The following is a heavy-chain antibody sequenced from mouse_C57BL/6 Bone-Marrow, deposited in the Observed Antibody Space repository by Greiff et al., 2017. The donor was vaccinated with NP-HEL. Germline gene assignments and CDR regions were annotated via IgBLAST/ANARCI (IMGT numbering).Heavy chain of an antibody. D-gene: IGHD1-1*01. CDR2: IYPGSGNT. CDR3: ARRIYYGSTYFDY. CDR1: GYTFTDYY. V-gene: IGHV1-76*01. Sequence: VNVVESGAELVRPGASVKLSCKASGYTFTDYYINWVKQRPGQGLEWIARIYPGSGNTYYNEKFKGKATLTAEKSSSTAYMQLSSLTSEDSAVYFCARRIYYGSTYFDYWGQGTTLTVSS. J-gene: IGHJ2*01.